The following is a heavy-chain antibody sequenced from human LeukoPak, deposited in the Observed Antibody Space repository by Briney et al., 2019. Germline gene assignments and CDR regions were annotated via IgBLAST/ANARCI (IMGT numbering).Heavy chain of an antibody. Sequence: SETLSLTCTVSGVSISSSSYFWGWIRQPPGKGLEWIGSIYYSGSTYYNPSLKSRVTISVDTSKNQFSLKLSSVTAADTAVYYCATVTSSSWSDYWGQGALVTVSS. CDR2: IYYSGST. CDR1: GVSISSSSYF. CDR3: ATVTSSSWSDY. J-gene: IGHJ4*02. D-gene: IGHD6-13*01. V-gene: IGHV4-39*02.